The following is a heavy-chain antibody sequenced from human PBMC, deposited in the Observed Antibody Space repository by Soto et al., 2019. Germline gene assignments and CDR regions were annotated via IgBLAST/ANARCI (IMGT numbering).Heavy chain of an antibody. D-gene: IGHD5-18*01. J-gene: IGHJ6*02. CDR2: ISPYNGRT. CDR3: GRCRTDSYAMDV. V-gene: IGHV1-18*01. Sequence: QVHLVQSGSDVEKPGASVKVSCKASGYSFTSYGIGWVRQVPGQGPEWMGWISPYNGRTNYAQSVKGRVVMTTDISTNTVYLELRSLRSDDSAIYYCGRCRTDSYAMDVWGQGPTVTVSS. CDR1: GYSFTSYG.